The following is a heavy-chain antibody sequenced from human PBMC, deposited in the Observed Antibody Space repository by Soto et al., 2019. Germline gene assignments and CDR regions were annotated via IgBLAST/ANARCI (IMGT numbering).Heavy chain of an antibody. V-gene: IGHV3-21*01. CDR1: GFTFSSYS. J-gene: IGHJ6*02. Sequence: GGSLRLSCAASGFTFSSYSMNWVRQAPGTGLEWVSSISSSSSYIYYADSVKGRLTISRDNAKNSLYLQMNSLRAEDTAVYYCARLFPTDHCAGVSSDFCSGNYCMYVWGQGTTVTVSS. CDR2: ISSSSSYI. D-gene: IGHD3-3*01. CDR3: ARLFPTDHCAGVSSDFCSGNYCMYV.